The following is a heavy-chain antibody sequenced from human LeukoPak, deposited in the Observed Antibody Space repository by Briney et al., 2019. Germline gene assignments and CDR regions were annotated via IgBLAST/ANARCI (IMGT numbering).Heavy chain of an antibody. CDR2: IHWNDEK. D-gene: IGHD2-8*02. CDR3: AHRLTGLTVFDY. V-gene: IGHV2-5*01. CDR1: GFSLSTSGVG. J-gene: IGHJ4*02. Sequence: SGPTLVNPTQTLTLTCSFSGFSLSTSGVGVGWIRQPPGKALEWVALIHWNDEKRCSTSLNSRLTITKDTSKNQVVLTMTNMDPVDTATYYCAHRLTGLTVFDYWGQGTLVTVSS.